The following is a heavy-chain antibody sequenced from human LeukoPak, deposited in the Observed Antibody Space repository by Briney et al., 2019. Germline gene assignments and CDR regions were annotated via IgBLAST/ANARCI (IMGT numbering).Heavy chain of an antibody. CDR2: ISYDGSNK. Sequence: GRSLRLSCAASGFTFSRYGMHWVRQAPGKGLEWVAVISYDGSNKYYADSVKGRFTISRDNSKNTLYLQMNSLRAEDTAVYYCAKDAGSGSYTNWFDPWGQGTLVTVSS. V-gene: IGHV3-30*18. D-gene: IGHD3-10*01. CDR3: AKDAGSGSYTNWFDP. CDR1: GFTFSRYG. J-gene: IGHJ5*02.